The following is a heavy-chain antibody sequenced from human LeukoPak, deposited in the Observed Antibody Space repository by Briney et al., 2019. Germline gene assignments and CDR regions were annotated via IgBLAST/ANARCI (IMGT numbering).Heavy chain of an antibody. CDR3: ARKGSGYSYGYPY. CDR2: ISSTSSTI. CDR1: GYTFSSYS. V-gene: IGHV3-48*01. Sequence: PGGSLRLSCAAPGYTFSSYSMNWVRQAPGKGLEWVSYISSTSSTIYYADSVKGRFTISRDNAENSVYLQMSSLRAEDTAVYYCARKGSGYSYGYPYWGQGTLVTVSS. J-gene: IGHJ4*02. D-gene: IGHD5-18*01.